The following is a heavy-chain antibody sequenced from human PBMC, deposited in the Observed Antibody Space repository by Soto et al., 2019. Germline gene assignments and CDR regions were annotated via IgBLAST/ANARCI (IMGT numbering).Heavy chain of an antibody. CDR3: ARDPGVVVVPAAMGAFDI. Sequence: GGSLRLSCAASGFTFSTYAMAWVRQAPGKGLEWVSTVNGPGTGVYQPDYVKGRFTISRDNSKNSLYLQMNSLRDEDTAVYYCARDPGVVVVPAAMGAFDIWGQGTMVTVSS. D-gene: IGHD2-2*01. J-gene: IGHJ3*02. V-gene: IGHV3-23*01. CDR2: VNGPGTGV. CDR1: GFTFSTYA.